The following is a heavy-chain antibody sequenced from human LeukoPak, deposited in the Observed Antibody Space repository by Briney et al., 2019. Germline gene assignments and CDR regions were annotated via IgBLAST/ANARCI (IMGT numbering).Heavy chain of an antibody. V-gene: IGHV3-73*01. CDR1: GFTFSGSA. CDR2: IRSKANSYAT. J-gene: IGHJ4*02. CDR3: AKVGGLAKEFDH. D-gene: IGHD1-26*01. Sequence: GGSLRLSCAASGFTFSGSAMHWVRQASGKGLEWVGRIRSKANSYATAYAASVKGRFTISRDDSKNTLYLQMNSLRAEDTAVYYCAKVGGLAKEFDHWSQGTLVTVSS.